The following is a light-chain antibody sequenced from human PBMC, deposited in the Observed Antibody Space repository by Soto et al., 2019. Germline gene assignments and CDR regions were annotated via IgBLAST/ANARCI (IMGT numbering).Light chain of an antibody. Sequence: IELTQSPSTLPASVGDRVTLTCRASQSISNWLAWYQQKPGTAPKLLIYHASLLETAVPSRFSGNGSGTEITLTISSLQPGDFAPYYCQQYNSYSFGQGSRVEIK. V-gene: IGKV1-5*01. CDR2: HAS. J-gene: IGKJ1*01. CDR1: QSISNW. CDR3: QQYNSYS.